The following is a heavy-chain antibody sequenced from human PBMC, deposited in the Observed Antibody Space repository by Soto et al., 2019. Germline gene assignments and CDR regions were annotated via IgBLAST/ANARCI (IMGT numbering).Heavy chain of an antibody. CDR2: INAGNGNT. V-gene: IGHV1-3*01. D-gene: IGHD3-22*01. CDR1: GYTITNYA. J-gene: IGHJ3*02. Sequence: QAQLVQSGAEVKKPGASVKVSCKASGYTITNYAIHWVRQAPGQGLEWMGWINAGNGNTKYSQNFQGRVTITRDTSARTAYLELSSLRSEDTAVYFCARSDMTVGAAFNIWGQGTKVTVSS. CDR3: ARSDMTVGAAFNI.